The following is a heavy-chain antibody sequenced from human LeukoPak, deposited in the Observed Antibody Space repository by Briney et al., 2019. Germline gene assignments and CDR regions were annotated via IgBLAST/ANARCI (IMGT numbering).Heavy chain of an antibody. Sequence: GGSLRLSCAASGFTFSSYAMSWVRQAPGKGLEWVSAISGSGGSTYYADSVKGRFTISRDNSKNTLYLQMNSLRAEDTAVYHCAKVRSPGYCSSTSCCEHWGQGTLVTVSS. CDR2: ISGSGGST. J-gene: IGHJ4*02. CDR1: GFTFSSYA. D-gene: IGHD2-2*01. CDR3: AKVRSPGYCSSTSCCEH. V-gene: IGHV3-23*01.